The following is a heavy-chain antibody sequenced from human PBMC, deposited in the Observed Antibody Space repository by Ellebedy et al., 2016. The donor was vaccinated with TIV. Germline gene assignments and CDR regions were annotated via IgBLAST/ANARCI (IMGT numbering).Heavy chain of an antibody. J-gene: IGHJ4*02. D-gene: IGHD5-12*01. Sequence: SETLSLXCAVYGGSFSGYYWSWIRQPPGKGLEWVGEINHSGSTTYNPSLKSRVTISVDTSKNQFSLKLSSVTAADTAVYYCARGSRLSGIRCSDYWGQGTLVTVSS. CDR1: GGSFSGYY. CDR3: ARGSRLSGIRCSDY. V-gene: IGHV4-34*01. CDR2: INHSGST.